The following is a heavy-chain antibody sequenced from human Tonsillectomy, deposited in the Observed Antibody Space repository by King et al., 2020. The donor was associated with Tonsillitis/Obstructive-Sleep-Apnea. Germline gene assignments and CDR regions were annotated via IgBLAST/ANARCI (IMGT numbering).Heavy chain of an antibody. CDR2: IYYSGST. CDR1: GGSISSYY. CDR3: ASSFRGWYPYDAFVI. Sequence: QLQESGPGLVKPSETLSLTCTVSGGSISSYYWSWIRQPPGKGLEWIGYIYYSGSTNYNPSLKSRVTISVDTSKNQFSLKLSSVTAADTAVYYCASSFRGWYPYDAFVIWGQGTMVTVSS. J-gene: IGHJ3*02. V-gene: IGHV4-59*01. D-gene: IGHD6-19*01.